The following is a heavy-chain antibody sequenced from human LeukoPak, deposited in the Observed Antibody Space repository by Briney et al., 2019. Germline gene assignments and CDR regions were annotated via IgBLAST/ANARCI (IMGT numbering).Heavy chain of an antibody. CDR1: GFTFDDYG. CDR2: INWNGGST. V-gene: IGHV3-20*04. CDR3: ARGRNYDYVWGSYRYTVSLYGFDY. D-gene: IGHD3-16*02. Sequence: PGGSLRLSCAASGFTFDDYGMSWVRQAPGKGLEGVSGINWNGGSTVYADSVKGRFTISRDNAKNSLYLQMNSLRAEDTALYYCARGRNYDYVWGSYRYTVSLYGFDYWGQGTLVTVSS. J-gene: IGHJ4*02.